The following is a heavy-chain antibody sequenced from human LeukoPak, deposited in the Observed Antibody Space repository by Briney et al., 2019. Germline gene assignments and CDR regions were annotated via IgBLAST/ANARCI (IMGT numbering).Heavy chain of an antibody. CDR1: GGSISSSTYS. CDR3: ASILSIYSDYFDY. D-gene: IGHD2-21*01. J-gene: IGHJ4*02. Sequence: SETLSLTCTVSGGSISSSTYSWGWIRQPPGNGLEWIGNISYSGSTYYNPSLKSRVTISVDTSKNQLSLELSSVTAADTAVYYCASILSIYSDYFDYWGQGTLVTVSS. V-gene: IGHV4-39*07. CDR2: ISYSGST.